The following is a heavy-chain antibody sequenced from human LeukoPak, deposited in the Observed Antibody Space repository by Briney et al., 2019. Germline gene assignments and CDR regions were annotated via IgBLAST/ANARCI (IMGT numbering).Heavy chain of an antibody. CDR2: LTASGETT. D-gene: IGHD3-9*01. CDR1: GFTFSSYA. CDR3: AANGESTDWHWNY. Sequence: GGSLRLSCAASGFTFSSYAMSWVRQAPGKGLEWVSALTASGETTYYADSVKGRSTISRDNSKNTLFLQMNSLRAEDTAAYYCAANGESTDWHWNYWGQGTLVTVSS. V-gene: IGHV3-23*01. J-gene: IGHJ4*02.